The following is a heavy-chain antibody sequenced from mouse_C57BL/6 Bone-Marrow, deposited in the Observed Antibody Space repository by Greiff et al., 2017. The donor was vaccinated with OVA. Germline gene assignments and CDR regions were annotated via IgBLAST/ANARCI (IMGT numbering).Heavy chain of an antibody. D-gene: IGHD1-1*01. V-gene: IGHV1-53*01. CDR1: GYTFTSYW. CDR3: ASYGSSLYAMDY. J-gene: IGHJ4*01. CDR2: INPSNGGT. Sequence: QVQLQQSGTELVKPGASVKLSCKASGYTFTSYWMHWVKQRPGQGLEWIGNINPSNGGTNYNEKFKSKATLTVDKSSSTAYMQLSSLTSEDSAVYYCASYGSSLYAMDYWGQGTSVTVSS.